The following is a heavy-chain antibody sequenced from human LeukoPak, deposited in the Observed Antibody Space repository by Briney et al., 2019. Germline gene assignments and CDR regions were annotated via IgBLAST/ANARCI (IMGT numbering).Heavy chain of an antibody. J-gene: IGHJ4*02. CDR3: ARIGYSSSSLDY. Sequence: PGGSLRLSCAASGFTFSNYWMTWVRQAPGKGLEWVANINQDGSTKYYVDPGKGRFTISRDNAKNSVYLQVNSLTAEDTALYYCARIGYSSSSLDYWGQGTLVIVSS. CDR2: INQDGSTK. V-gene: IGHV3-7*01. D-gene: IGHD6-6*01. CDR1: GFTFSNYW.